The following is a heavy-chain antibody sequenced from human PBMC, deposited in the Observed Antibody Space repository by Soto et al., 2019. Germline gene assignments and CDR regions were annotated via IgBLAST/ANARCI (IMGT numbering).Heavy chain of an antibody. D-gene: IGHD3-10*01. CDR1: GFTFSSYD. Sequence: GGSLRLSCAASGFTFSSYDMHWVRQATGKGLEWVSAIGAAGDTYYPGSVKGRFTISRENAKNSLYLQMNSLRAGDTAVYFCARRLGTMIRGLINYYYAMDVWGQGTTVTVSS. J-gene: IGHJ6*02. CDR2: IGAAGDT. V-gene: IGHV3-13*04. CDR3: ARRLGTMIRGLINYYYAMDV.